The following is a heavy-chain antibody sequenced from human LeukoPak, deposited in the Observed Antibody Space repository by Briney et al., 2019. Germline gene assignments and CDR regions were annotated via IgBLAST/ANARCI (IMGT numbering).Heavy chain of an antibody. D-gene: IGHD6-19*01. CDR3: ARGRTAVAGPGAFDI. Sequence: SETLSLTCTVSGGSISSYYWSWIRRPPGKGLEWIGYIYYSGSTNYNPSLKSRVTISVDTSKNQFSLKLSSVTAADTAVYYCARGRTAVAGPGAFDIWGQGTMVTVSS. J-gene: IGHJ3*02. V-gene: IGHV4-59*01. CDR1: GGSISSYY. CDR2: IYYSGST.